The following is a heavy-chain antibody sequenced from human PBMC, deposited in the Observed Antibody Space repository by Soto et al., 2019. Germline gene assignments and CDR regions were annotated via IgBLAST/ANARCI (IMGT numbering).Heavy chain of an antibody. D-gene: IGHD3-10*01. Sequence: GESLKISCEASGYSFSSCWIGWVRQMPGKGLEWMAIINPTDSDTRYSPSFQGQVTISADKSINTAYLQWSSLKASDTAMYYCARRGSGSSPFLDYYYGMDVWGQGTTVTVSS. CDR1: GYSFSSCW. CDR2: INPTDSDT. CDR3: ARRGSGSSPFLDYYYGMDV. V-gene: IGHV5-51*01. J-gene: IGHJ6*02.